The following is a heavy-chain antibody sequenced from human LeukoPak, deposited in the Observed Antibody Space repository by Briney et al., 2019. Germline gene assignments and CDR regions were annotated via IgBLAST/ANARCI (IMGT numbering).Heavy chain of an antibody. CDR1: GFTFSSYA. D-gene: IGHD1-26*01. CDR3: ARDMGGSYRVNAFDI. CDR2: ISYDGSNK. J-gene: IGHJ3*02. V-gene: IGHV3-30-3*01. Sequence: PGRSLRLSCAASGFTFSSYAMHWVRQAPGKGLEWVAVISYDGSNKYYADSVKGRITISRDNSKNTLYLQMNSLRAEDTAVYYCARDMGGSYRVNAFDIWGQGTMVTVSS.